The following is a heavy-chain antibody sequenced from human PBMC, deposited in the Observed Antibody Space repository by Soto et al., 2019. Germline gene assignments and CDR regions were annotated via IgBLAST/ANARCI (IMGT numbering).Heavy chain of an antibody. Sequence: SVKVSCKASGGTFSSYAISWVRQGPGQGLGWLGGVVPIFGSGNCAQKFQGRVTITALESTSTAYMELSSLRSEDTAVYYCARWGSIAAAGTYYYYGMNVWGQGTTVTVSS. J-gene: IGHJ6*02. V-gene: IGHV1-69*13. CDR1: GGTFSSYA. D-gene: IGHD6-13*01. CDR3: ARWGSIAAAGTYYYYGMNV. CDR2: VVPIFGSG.